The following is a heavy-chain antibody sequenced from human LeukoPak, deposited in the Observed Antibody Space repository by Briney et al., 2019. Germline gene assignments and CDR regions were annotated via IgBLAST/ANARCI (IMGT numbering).Heavy chain of an antibody. V-gene: IGHV4-34*01. J-gene: IGHJ3*02. CDR2: INHSGST. CDR3: ARDKSYYDFWSGYSMGDAFDI. Sequence: SETLSLTCAVYGGSFSGYYWSWIRQPPGKGLEWIGEINHSGSTNYNPSLKSRVTISVDTSKNQFSLKLSPVTAADTAVYYCARDKSYYDFWSGYSMGDAFDIWGQGTMVTVSS. CDR1: GGSFSGYY. D-gene: IGHD3-3*01.